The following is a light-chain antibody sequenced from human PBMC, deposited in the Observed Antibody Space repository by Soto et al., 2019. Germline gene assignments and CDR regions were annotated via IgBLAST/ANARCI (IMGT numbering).Light chain of an antibody. CDR2: QAS. V-gene: IGKV1-5*03. CDR3: QLYSVYSSWT. CDR1: ESIIRW. Sequence: DIEMTKSPSTLSASVGDRVTITCRASESIIRWLAWYQQKPGKVPKLLIYQASSLESGVPSRFSGSGSGTEFTLTISSLQTEAFATYYCQLYSVYSSWTFCQGTKVEIK. J-gene: IGKJ1*01.